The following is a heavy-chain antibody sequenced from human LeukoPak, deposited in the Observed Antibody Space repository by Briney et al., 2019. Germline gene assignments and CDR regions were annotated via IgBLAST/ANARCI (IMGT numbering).Heavy chain of an antibody. CDR3: AMSGVVVAAGFDY. CDR2: IYTSGST. D-gene: IGHD2-15*01. CDR1: GGSISSGSYY. V-gene: IGHV4-61*02. J-gene: IGHJ4*02. Sequence: PSQTPSLTCTVSGGSISSGSYYWSWIRQPAGKGLEWIGGIYTSGSTNYNPSLKSRVTISVDTSKNQFSLKLSSVTAADTAVYYCAMSGVVVAAGFDYWGQGTLVTVSS.